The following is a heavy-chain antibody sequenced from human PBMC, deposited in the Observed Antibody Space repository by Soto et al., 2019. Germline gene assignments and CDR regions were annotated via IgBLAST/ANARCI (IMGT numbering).Heavy chain of an antibody. CDR1: GGSFSGYY. CDR3: ARGVRDGYSYDH. D-gene: IGHD4-4*01. Sequence: SETLSLTCAVYGGSFSGYYWSWIRQPPGKGLEWIGEINHSGSTNYNPSLKSRVTISVDTSKNQFSLKLSSVTAADTAVYYCARGVRDGYSYDHWGQGTLVTVS. CDR2: INHSGST. V-gene: IGHV4-34*01. J-gene: IGHJ4*02.